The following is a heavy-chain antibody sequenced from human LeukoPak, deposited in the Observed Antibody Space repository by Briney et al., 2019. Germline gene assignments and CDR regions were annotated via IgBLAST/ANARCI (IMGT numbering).Heavy chain of an antibody. CDR3: ARGLMVRGITHSSFDY. CDR1: GGSIGSYY. J-gene: IGHJ4*02. V-gene: IGHV4-4*07. Sequence: SETLSLTCTVSGGSIGSYYWSWIRQPAGKGLEWIGRIYTSGSTNYNPSLKSRVTMSVDTSKNQFSLKLSSVTAADTAVYYCARGLMVRGITHSSFDYWGQGTLVTVSS. CDR2: IYTSGST. D-gene: IGHD3-10*01.